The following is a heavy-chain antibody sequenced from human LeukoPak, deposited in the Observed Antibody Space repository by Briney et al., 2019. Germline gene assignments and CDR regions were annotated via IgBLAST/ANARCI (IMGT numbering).Heavy chain of an antibody. CDR1: GGSISSGDYY. V-gene: IGHV4-30-4*08. D-gene: IGHD3-3*01. Sequence: SETLSLTCTVSGGSISSGDYYWSWIRQPPGKGLEWIGYIYYSGSTYYNPSLKSRVTISVDTSKNQFSLKLSSVTAADTAVYYCARTVLRFLEWLPPRPYYYYMDVWGKGTTVTVPS. CDR2: IYYSGST. J-gene: IGHJ6*03. CDR3: ARTVLRFLEWLPPRPYYYYMDV.